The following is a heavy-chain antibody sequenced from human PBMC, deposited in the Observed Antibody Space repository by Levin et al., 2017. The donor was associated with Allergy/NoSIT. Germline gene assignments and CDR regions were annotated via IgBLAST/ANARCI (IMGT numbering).Heavy chain of an antibody. J-gene: IGHJ4*02. CDR1: GYTLTELS. Sequence: ASVKVSCKVSGYTLTELSMHWVRQAPGKGLEWMGGFDPEDGETIYAQKFQGRVTMTEDTSTDTSYIELRSLRSDDTAVYYCATIGGKSFNWNSPYFDYWGQGSLVTVSS. CDR3: ATIGGKSFNWNSPYFDY. V-gene: IGHV1-24*01. D-gene: IGHD1-7*01. CDR2: FDPEDGET.